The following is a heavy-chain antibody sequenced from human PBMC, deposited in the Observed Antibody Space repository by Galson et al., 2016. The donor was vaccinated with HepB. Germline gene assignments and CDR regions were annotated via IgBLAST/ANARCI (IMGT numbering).Heavy chain of an antibody. Sequence: SLRLSCADSGFTFNTYGMNWVRQAPGKGLEWVSYISSASSIKYYADSVKGRFTISRDNARHSLYLEMNGLRGEDTAMYYCARDYVPGAWGQGVLVTVSS. J-gene: IGHJ5*02. CDR2: ISSASSIK. V-gene: IGHV3-48*04. D-gene: IGHD3-10*01. CDR1: GFTFNTYG. CDR3: ARDYVPGA.